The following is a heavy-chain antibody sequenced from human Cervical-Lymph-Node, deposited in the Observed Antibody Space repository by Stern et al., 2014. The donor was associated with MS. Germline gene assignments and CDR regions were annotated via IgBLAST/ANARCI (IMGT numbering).Heavy chain of an antibody. V-gene: IGHV1-2*01. J-gene: IGHJ6*02. CDR3: ARDLEMDTVTYYYYGMDV. CDR2: IIPNIGST. Sequence: EQLVQSGAEVKKPGASVKVSCKASGCTFTGYDMHWVRQAPGQGLEWMGRIIPNIGSTNYAQKFQGRVTITRDTSTSTAYMELSRLRSDETEVYFCARDLEMDTVTYYYYGMDVWGQGTTVTVSS. D-gene: IGHD4-17*01. CDR1: GCTFTGYD.